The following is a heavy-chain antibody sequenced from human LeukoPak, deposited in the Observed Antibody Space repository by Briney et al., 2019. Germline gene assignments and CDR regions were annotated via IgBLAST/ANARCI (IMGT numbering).Heavy chain of an antibody. CDR3: AKQREGISWSPDY. CDR2: ISYDGSNK. D-gene: IGHD6-13*01. Sequence: GGSXRLSCVASGFTFTGYGIHWVRQAPGKGLEWVAVISYDGSNKYYADSVKGRFTISRDNSKNTLYLQMNSLRAEDTAVYYCAKQREGISWSPDYWGQGTLVTVSS. J-gene: IGHJ4*02. V-gene: IGHV3-30*18. CDR1: GFTFTGYG.